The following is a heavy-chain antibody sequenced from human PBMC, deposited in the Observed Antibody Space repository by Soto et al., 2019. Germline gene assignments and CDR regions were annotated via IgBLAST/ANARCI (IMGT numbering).Heavy chain of an antibody. V-gene: IGHV1-69*06. CDR2: IIPIFGTA. CDR1: GGTFSSYA. J-gene: IGHJ4*02. D-gene: IGHD3-10*01. CDR3: ACHTYYYRSATPGSLGY. Sequence: SVKVSCKASGGTFSSYAISWVRQAPGQGLEWMGGIIPIFGTANYAQKFQGRVTITADKSTSTAYMELSSLRSEDTAVYYCACHTYYYRSATPGSLGYWGQGTLVTVSS.